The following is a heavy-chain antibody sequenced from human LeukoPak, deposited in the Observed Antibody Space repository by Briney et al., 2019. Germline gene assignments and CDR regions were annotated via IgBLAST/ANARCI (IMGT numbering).Heavy chain of an antibody. V-gene: IGHV4-38-2*01. CDR2: VSHSGST. CDR1: NFSISSNFH. D-gene: IGHD2-21*02. CDR3: TRGTSVSASAS. Sequence: PSETLSLTRAVSNFSISSNFHWGWIRQTPGKELEWIGSVSHSGSTFYNPSLKSRVTISVDTSKNQFSLRVNSVTAADTAIYYCTRGTSVSASASWGQGTLVTVSS. J-gene: IGHJ5*02.